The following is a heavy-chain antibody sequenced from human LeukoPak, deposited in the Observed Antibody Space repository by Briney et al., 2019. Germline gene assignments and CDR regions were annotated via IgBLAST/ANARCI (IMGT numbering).Heavy chain of an antibody. CDR2: IVPMGDIT. CDR1: GGTFSTYA. V-gene: IGHV1-69*04. J-gene: IGHJ5*02. CDR3: ARESVRNWLDP. D-gene: IGHD3-3*01. Sequence: SVKVSCKASGGTFSTYAISWVRQAPGQGLEWMGRIVPMGDITNYAQRFQGRVTITADKLTRKAYMELSSLRFEDTALYYCARESVRNWLDPWGQGTLVSVSS.